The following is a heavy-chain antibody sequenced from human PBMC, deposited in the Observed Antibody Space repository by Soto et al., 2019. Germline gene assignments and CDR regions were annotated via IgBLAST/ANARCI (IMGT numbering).Heavy chain of an antibody. V-gene: IGHV4-38-2*02. CDR1: GFAISRGYY. CDR2: IYPSVSS. Sequence: PSETLSLTCNVSGFAISRGYYWSWVRQPPGKGLEWIGSIYPSVSSYHNPSLESRLTLSIDTSKNQFTLKLASVTAADTALYYCARVKVGTTFFDNWGQGTQVAVSS. CDR3: ARVKVGTTFFDN. J-gene: IGHJ4*02. D-gene: IGHD1-1*01.